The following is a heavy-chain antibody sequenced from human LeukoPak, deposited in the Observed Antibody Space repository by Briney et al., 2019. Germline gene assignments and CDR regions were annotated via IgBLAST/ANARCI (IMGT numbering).Heavy chain of an antibody. CDR2: INHSGST. CDR1: GGSFSGYY. V-gene: IGHV4-34*01. Sequence: PSETLSLTCAVYGGSFSGYYWSWIRQPPGKGLEWIGEINHSGSTNYNPSLKSRVTISVDTSKNQFSLKLSSVTAADTAVYYCARGPPYCGGDCYSSFDYWGQGTLVTVSS. D-gene: IGHD2-21*02. J-gene: IGHJ4*02. CDR3: ARGPPYCGGDCYSSFDY.